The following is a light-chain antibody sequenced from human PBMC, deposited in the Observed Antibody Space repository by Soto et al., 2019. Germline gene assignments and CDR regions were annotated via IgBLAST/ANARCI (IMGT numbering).Light chain of an antibody. Sequence: EIEMTQSPATLSLAPGERVTLSCRASESVSTNLAWYQQKAGQAPRLLIYGASTRATGIPARFSGIGSGTPARCIVSGSGTEFSLTISGLQSEDFAVYYCQQYSIWRTFGQGTKV. CDR3: QQYSIWRT. CDR1: ESVSTN. CDR2: GAS. J-gene: IGKJ1*01. V-gene: IGKV3-15*01.